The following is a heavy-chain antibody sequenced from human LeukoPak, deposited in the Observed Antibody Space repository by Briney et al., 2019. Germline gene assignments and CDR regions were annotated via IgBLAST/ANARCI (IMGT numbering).Heavy chain of an antibody. D-gene: IGHD6-13*01. J-gene: IGHJ3*02. CDR1: GYTFTSYA. CDR2: INAGNGNT. Sequence: ASVKVSCKASGYTFTSYAMHWVRQAPGQRLEWMGWINAGNGNTKYSQKFQGRVTMTRDTSTSTVYMELSSLRSEDTAVYYCARMKIAAAGILDAFDIWGQGTMVTVSS. CDR3: ARMKIAAAGILDAFDI. V-gene: IGHV1-3*01.